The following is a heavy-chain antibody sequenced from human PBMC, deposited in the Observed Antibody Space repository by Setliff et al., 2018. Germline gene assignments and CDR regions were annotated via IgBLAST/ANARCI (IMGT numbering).Heavy chain of an antibody. D-gene: IGHD2-2*01. CDR3: ARDSASCDSTSCYWAVNWFDP. Sequence: ASVKVSCKASGYAFGSSGISWVRQAPGQGLEWMGWINPNSGVANYARRFEGRVTMTSDTSISTVYMEVNSLRSDDTAVYFCARDSASCDSTSCYWAVNWFDPWGQGTLVTVSS. V-gene: IGHV1-2*02. CDR2: INPNSGVA. CDR1: GYAFGSSG. J-gene: IGHJ5*02.